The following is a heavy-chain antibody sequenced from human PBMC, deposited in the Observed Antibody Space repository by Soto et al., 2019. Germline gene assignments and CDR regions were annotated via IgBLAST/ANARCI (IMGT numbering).Heavy chain of an antibody. CDR2: MNPNSGNT. D-gene: IGHD3-16*01. Sequence: QVQLVQSGAEVKKPGASVTVSCKASGYTFTSYDINWVRQATGQGPEWMGWMNPNSGNTGYAQKFQGRGTMTRNTSISRAYMEMSSLSSEDTAVYYCARAASSLYLWYFDLWGRGTLVTVSS. V-gene: IGHV1-8*01. CDR3: ARAASSLYLWYFDL. CDR1: GYTFTSYD. J-gene: IGHJ2*01.